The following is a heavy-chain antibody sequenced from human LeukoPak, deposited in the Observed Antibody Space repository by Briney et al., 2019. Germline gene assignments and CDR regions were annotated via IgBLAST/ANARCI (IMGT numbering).Heavy chain of an antibody. Sequence: GGSVRLSCAASGFTFSSYGMSWVRQAPGKGLEWVSAISGGAISTYYADSVKGRFTISGDNSKNTLYLQMNSLRVEDTAVYYCARGMAAAYDYNWFDPWGPGTLVTVSS. CDR1: GFTFSSYG. CDR2: ISGGAIST. V-gene: IGHV3-23*01. J-gene: IGHJ5*02. D-gene: IGHD5-12*01. CDR3: ARGMAAAYDYNWFDP.